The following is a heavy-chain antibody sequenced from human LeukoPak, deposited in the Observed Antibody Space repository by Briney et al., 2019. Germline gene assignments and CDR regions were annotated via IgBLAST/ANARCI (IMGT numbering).Heavy chain of an antibody. CDR1: GGSISSGGYF. Sequence: SETLSLTCTISGGSISSGGYFWSWIRQHPGKGLEWIAHIYHAGSTHDNPSLRGRVAISLDTSANQFSLRLSSVTAADTAVYFCARATHYSASTGGPYMDVWGQGTTVTVSS. V-gene: IGHV4-31*03. CDR3: ARATHYSASTGGPYMDV. J-gene: IGHJ6*03. D-gene: IGHD3-22*01. CDR2: IYHAGST.